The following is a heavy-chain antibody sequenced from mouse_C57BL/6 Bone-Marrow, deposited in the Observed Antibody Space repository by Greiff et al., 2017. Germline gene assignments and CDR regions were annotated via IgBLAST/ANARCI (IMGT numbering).Heavy chain of an antibody. CDR1: GYTFTSYG. CDR2: IYPRSGNT. Sequence: QVQLKQSGAELARPGASVKLSCKASGYTFTSYGISWVKQRTGQGLEWIGEIYPRSGNTYYNEKFKGKATLTADKSSSTAYMELRSLTSEDSAVYFCARGGYDGYFFDYWGQGTTLTVSS. CDR3: ARGGYDGYFFDY. V-gene: IGHV1-81*01. J-gene: IGHJ2*01. D-gene: IGHD2-3*01.